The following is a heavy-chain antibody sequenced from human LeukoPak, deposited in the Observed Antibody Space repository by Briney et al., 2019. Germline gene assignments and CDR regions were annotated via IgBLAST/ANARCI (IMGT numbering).Heavy chain of an antibody. CDR3: TTARPATAIHYYYYGMDV. V-gene: IGHV3-15*01. CDR2: IKSKTDGGTT. D-gene: IGHD2-21*02. Sequence: AGGSLRLSCAASGFTFSNAWMSWVRQAPGKGLEWVGRIKSKTDGGTTDYAAPVEGRFTISRDDSKNTLYLQMSSLKTEDTAVYYRTTARPATAIHYYYYGMDVWGQGTTVTVSS. CDR1: GFTFSNAW. J-gene: IGHJ6*02.